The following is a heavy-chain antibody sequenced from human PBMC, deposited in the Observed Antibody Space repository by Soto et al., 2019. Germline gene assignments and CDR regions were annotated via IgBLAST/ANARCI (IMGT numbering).Heavy chain of an antibody. CDR3: ARGSSGYISSWYYFDY. Sequence: EVQLLESGGGLVQPGGSLRLSCAASGFTFTDYALSWVRQAPGKGLEWVATISGIGGSTYLADSVKGRLSISRDNSKNTVSLLMNSLRAEETAVYFCARGSSGYISSWYYFDYWGRGPLVTVSS. CDR2: ISGIGGST. J-gene: IGHJ4*02. D-gene: IGHD6-13*01. CDR1: GFTFTDYA. V-gene: IGHV3-23*01.